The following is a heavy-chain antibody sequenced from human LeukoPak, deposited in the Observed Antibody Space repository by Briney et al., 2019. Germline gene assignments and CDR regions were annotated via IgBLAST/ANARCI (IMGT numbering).Heavy chain of an antibody. Sequence: ASVKVSCKASGYTFTDFEINWVRQAAGQGLEWMGWMNPNSGRSGSAQKFQGRVTITMDTSISTAYMEPSSLTSEDTAVYYCARGLYGGASSDYWGQGTLVTVSS. V-gene: IGHV1-8*02. D-gene: IGHD3-16*01. CDR2: MNPNSGRS. CDR1: GYTFTDFE. CDR3: ARGLYGGASSDY. J-gene: IGHJ4*02.